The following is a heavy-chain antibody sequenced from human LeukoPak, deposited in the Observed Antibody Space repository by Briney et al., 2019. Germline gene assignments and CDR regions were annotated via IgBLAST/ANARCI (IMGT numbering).Heavy chain of an antibody. CDR2: ISASGDST. V-gene: IGHV3-23*01. CDR3: ARSAARITMIVTKKYYFDY. CDR1: GFTFSSYA. J-gene: IGHJ4*02. D-gene: IGHD3-22*01. Sequence: QPGGSLRLSCAASGFTFSSYAMSWARRAPGKGLEWVSTISASGDSTYYADSVKGRFTISRDNAKNSLYLQMNSLRAEDTAVYYCARSAARITMIVTKKYYFDYWGQGTLVTVSS.